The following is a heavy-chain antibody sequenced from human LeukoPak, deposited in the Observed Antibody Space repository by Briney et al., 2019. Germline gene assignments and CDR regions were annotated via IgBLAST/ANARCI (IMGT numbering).Heavy chain of an antibody. J-gene: IGHJ4*02. CDR1: GGSISSYY. CDR3: ARATQLRFDY. V-gene: IGHV4-59*01. Sequence: PSETLSLTCTVSGGSISSYYWSWIRQPPGKGLEWIGYIYYSGSTNYNPSLKSRVTISVDTSKNQFSLKLSSVTAADTAVYYCARATQLRFDYWGQGTLVTVSS. D-gene: IGHD5-12*01. CDR2: IYYSGST.